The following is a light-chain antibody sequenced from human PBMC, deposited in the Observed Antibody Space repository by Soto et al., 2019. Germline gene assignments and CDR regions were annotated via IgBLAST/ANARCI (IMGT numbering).Light chain of an antibody. V-gene: IGLV2-14*01. CDR3: SSYTSSSTLEV. Sequence: QSALTQPASVSGSPGQSITISCTGTSSDVGGYKYVSWYQQHPAKAPKLMIYDVSNRPSGVSNRFSGSKSGNTASLTISGLQAEDEADSYCSSYTSSSTLEVFGTGTKLTVL. J-gene: IGLJ1*01. CDR2: DVS. CDR1: SSDVGGYKY.